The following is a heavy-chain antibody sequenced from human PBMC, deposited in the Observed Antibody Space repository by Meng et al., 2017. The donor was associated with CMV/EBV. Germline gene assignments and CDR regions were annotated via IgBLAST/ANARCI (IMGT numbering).Heavy chain of an antibody. D-gene: IGHD4-11*01. CDR2: IYYSGST. J-gene: IGHJ6*02. CDR3: ASLEYSNTDYYYYGMDV. CDR1: GGPISSYY. Sequence: GSLRLSCTVSGGPISSYYWSWIRQPPGKGLEWIGYIYYSGSTNYNPSLKSRVTISVDTSKNQFSLKLSSVTAADTAVYYCASLEYSNTDYYYYGMDVWGQGTTVTVSS. V-gene: IGHV4-59*01.